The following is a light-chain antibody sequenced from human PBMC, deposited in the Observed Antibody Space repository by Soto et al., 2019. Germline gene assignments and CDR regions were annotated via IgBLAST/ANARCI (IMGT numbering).Light chain of an antibody. CDR3: CSYAGRYIL. J-gene: IGLJ2*01. CDR2: DVT. Sequence: QSALTQPRSVSGSPGQSVTISCTGTSSDVGSYNYVSWYQQHPGKAPKFIIYDVTKRPSGVPDRFSGSKSGNTVSLTISGLQAEDEADYYCCSYAGRYILFGGGTKLTVL. V-gene: IGLV2-11*01. CDR1: SSDVGSYNY.